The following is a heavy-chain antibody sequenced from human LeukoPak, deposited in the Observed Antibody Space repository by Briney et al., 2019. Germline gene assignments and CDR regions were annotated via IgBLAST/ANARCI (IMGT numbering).Heavy chain of an antibody. D-gene: IGHD3-22*01. CDR1: GSSITTEFF. V-gene: IGHV4-38-2*02. CDR3: ARSTRTYEDYMDV. Sequence: PSETLSLTCTVSGSSITTEFFRAWVRQPPGKGLEWIGTIHHSGNTDYNPSFKGRLTISVDASKNEFSLKLTSVTATDTALYHCARSTRTYEDYMDVWGKGTTVTVSS. J-gene: IGHJ6*03. CDR2: IHHSGNT.